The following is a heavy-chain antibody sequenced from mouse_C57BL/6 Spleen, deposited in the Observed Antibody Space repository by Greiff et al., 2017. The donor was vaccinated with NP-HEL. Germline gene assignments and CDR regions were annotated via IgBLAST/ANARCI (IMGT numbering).Heavy chain of an antibody. CDR2: IYPRDGST. CDR1: GYTFTDHT. Sequence: VQLQQSDAELVKPGASVKISCKVSGYTFTDHTIHWMKQRPEQGLEWIGYIYPRDGSTKYNEKFKGKATLTADKSSSTAYMQLNSLTSEDSAVYFCARCYYGSSPYYAMDYWGQGTSVTVSS. J-gene: IGHJ4*01. V-gene: IGHV1-78*01. CDR3: ARCYYGSSPYYAMDY. D-gene: IGHD1-1*01.